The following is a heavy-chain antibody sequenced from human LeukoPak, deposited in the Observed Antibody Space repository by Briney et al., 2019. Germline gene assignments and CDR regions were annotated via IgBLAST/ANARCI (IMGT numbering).Heavy chain of an antibody. Sequence: SVKVSCKASGGTFSSYAISWVRQAPGQGLEWMGRIIPIFGTANYAQKFQGRVTITTDESTSTAYMELSSLRSEDTAVCYCARGRLKQYYFDYWGQGTLVTVSS. CDR3: ARGRLKQYYFDY. J-gene: IGHJ4*02. V-gene: IGHV1-69*05. D-gene: IGHD4-11*01. CDR1: GGTFSSYA. CDR2: IIPIFGTA.